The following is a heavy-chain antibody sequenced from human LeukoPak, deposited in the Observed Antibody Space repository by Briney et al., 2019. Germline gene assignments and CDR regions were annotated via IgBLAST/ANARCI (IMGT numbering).Heavy chain of an antibody. V-gene: IGHV3-23*01. CDR1: GFMFDIYA. J-gene: IGHJ4*02. CDR2: ISGSGGST. CDR3: AKVPITMIVVNFDY. D-gene: IGHD3-22*01. Sequence: GGSLRLSCAASGFMFDIYAMTWVRQAPGKGLEWFSAISGSGGSTYYADSVKGRFTISRDNSKNTLYLQMNSLRAEDTAVYYCAKVPITMIVVNFDYWGQGTLVTVSS.